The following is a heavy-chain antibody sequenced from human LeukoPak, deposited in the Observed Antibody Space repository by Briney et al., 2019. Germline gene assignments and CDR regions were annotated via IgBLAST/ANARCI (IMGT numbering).Heavy chain of an antibody. V-gene: IGHV4-30-4*01. D-gene: IGHD2-15*01. CDR3: ARGVRGRKWYYFDS. J-gene: IGHJ4*02. Sequence: MPSETLSLTCSVSGDSITSGDYYWTWIRQSPGEGLEWLGYIYHSGSTLYHPSLESRLSLSVDTSKNQFSLTLTSVTAADSAVFYCARGVRGRKWYYFDSWGRGTLVTVSS. CDR1: GDSITSGDYY. CDR2: IYHSGST.